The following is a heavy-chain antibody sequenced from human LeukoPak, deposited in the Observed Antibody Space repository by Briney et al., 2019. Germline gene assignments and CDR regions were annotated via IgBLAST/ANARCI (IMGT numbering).Heavy chain of an antibody. Sequence: GGSLRLSSAASGFTFSSYGMHWVRQAPGKGLEWVAVISYDGTNKYYADSVKGRFTISRDNSKNTLYLQMNSLRPEDTAVYYCASGYDSSGYYEFDYWGQGTLVTVSS. CDR2: ISYDGTNK. V-gene: IGHV3-30*03. D-gene: IGHD3-22*01. CDR3: ASGYDSSGYYEFDY. J-gene: IGHJ4*02. CDR1: GFTFSSYG.